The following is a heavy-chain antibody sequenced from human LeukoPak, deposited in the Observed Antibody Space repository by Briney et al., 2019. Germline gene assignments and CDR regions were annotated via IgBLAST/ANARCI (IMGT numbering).Heavy chain of an antibody. CDR2: ISWDGTT. CDR3: VKDLSYESSGYVSDY. CDR1: GFTFEDYT. J-gene: IGHJ4*02. V-gene: IGHV3-43*01. Sequence: GGSLRLSCAASGFTFEDYTMHWVRQAPGKTLEWVSLISWDGTTYYTDSVKGRFTMSRDNSKNSLYLQMDTLRSEDTAFYYCVKDLSYESSGYVSDYWGQGTLVTVSS. D-gene: IGHD3-22*01.